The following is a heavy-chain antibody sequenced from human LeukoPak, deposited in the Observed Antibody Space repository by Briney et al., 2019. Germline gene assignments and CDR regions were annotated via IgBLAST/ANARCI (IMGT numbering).Heavy chain of an antibody. V-gene: IGHV4-39*01. CDR2: IYYSGST. CDR3: ASGHYDSSGYYYPFDD. D-gene: IGHD3-22*01. CDR1: GGSIRSSSYY. Sequence: SETLSLTCTVSGGSIRSSSYYWGGIRPPPGKGLEWVGSIYYSGSTYYNPSLKSRVTISVDTSKNQVSLRLSSVTAADTAVYYCASGHYDSSGYYYPFDDWGQGTLVTVSS. J-gene: IGHJ4*02.